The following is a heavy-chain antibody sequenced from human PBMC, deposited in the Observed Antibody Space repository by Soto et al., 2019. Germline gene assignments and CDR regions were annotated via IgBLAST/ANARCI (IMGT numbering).Heavy chain of an antibody. CDR1: GGSIRSGGYY. J-gene: IGHJ6*02. CDR2: IYYSGNT. Sequence: SETLSLTCTVSGGSIRSGGYYWSWVRQNPRRGLEWIGNIYYSGNTYYNPSLKSRLTISVDTSKNQFSLNLSSVTAADTAVYYCARDRLMATAGTARHYFGLDVWGQGTAVTVSS. D-gene: IGHD5-18*01. CDR3: ARDRLMATAGTARHYFGLDV. V-gene: IGHV4-31*03.